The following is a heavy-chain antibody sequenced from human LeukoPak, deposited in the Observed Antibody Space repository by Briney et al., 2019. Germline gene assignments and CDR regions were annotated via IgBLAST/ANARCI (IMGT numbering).Heavy chain of an antibody. CDR1: GGTFSSYA. Sequence: ASVKVSCKASGGTFSSYAISWVRQAPGQGLEWMGWINTNTGNPMYAQGFTGRFVFSLNTSVSTAYLRISSLKAEDTAVYYCAQKLSDSTSAWGQGTLVTVSS. CDR2: INTNTGNP. D-gene: IGHD6-6*01. J-gene: IGHJ5*02. V-gene: IGHV7-4-1*02. CDR3: AQKLSDSTSA.